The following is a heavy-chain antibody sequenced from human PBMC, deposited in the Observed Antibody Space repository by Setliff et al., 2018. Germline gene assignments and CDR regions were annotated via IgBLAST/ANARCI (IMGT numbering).Heavy chain of an antibody. J-gene: IGHJ5*02. CDR3: AKAPYASATPCWFDP. CDR1: GFTFNKYW. V-gene: IGHV3-7*03. CDR2: IDPDGIGK. D-gene: IGHD2-2*01. Sequence: GGSLRLSCAASGFTFNKYWMTWVRQAPGKGLEWVANIDPDGIGKYYIDSVRGRFTISRDKIKSTLYLQMNSLRVEDTAMYYCAKAPYASATPCWFDPWGQGTLVTVSS.